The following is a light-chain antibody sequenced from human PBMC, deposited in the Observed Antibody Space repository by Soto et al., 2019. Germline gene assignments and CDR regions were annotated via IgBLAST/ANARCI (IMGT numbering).Light chain of an antibody. CDR2: DAS. Sequence: EIVLTQSPATLSLSPGERATLSCRASQSVSNYLAWFQQKPGQAPMLLIYDASNRATGIPARFSGSGSGTDFTLTLSSLEPGDFAVYYCQQRSSWPLLTFGGGTKVEI. CDR3: QQRSSWPLLT. J-gene: IGKJ4*01. V-gene: IGKV3-11*01. CDR1: QSVSNY.